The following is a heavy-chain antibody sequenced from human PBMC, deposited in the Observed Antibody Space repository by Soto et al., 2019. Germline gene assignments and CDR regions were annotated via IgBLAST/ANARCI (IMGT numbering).Heavy chain of an antibody. J-gene: IGHJ3*01. Sequence: PGWSLRLSCAASGFSFSNYAMTWVCQAPGTGLEWDSAISGSGGSASYADSVQGRFTISRDNSNHTLYLQMNSLRAEDTAIYSCVREGSGWYFRGYFDFWGRGTMVPVSS. V-gene: IGHV3-23*01. CDR2: ISGSGGSA. CDR1: GFSFSNYA. CDR3: VREGSGWYFRGYFDF. D-gene: IGHD6-19*01.